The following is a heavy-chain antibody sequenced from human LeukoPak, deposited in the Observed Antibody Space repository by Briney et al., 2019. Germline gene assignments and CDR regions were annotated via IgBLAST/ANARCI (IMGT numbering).Heavy chain of an antibody. J-gene: IGHJ3*01. CDR3: AKKDGGAFDV. Sequence: PSEILSLTCTVSGASIGNYYWNWIRQPPGKGLEWIGILYHSGDTKYNPSLKSRVSISVDRSKNQFSLNLSSVTAADTAVYYCAKKDGGAFDVWGQGKLV. CDR1: GASIGNYY. V-gene: IGHV4-59*08. CDR2: LYHSGDT.